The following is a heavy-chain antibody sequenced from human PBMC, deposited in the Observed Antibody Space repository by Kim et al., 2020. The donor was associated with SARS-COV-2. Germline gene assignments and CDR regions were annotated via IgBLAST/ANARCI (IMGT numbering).Heavy chain of an antibody. J-gene: IGHJ4*02. Sequence: SADSVNGRFTISRDNAKNSLYLQMNSLREEDTAVYYCARENGWSPYYFDYWGQGTLVTVSS. CDR3: ARENGWSPYYFDY. D-gene: IGHD6-19*01. V-gene: IGHV3-48*02.